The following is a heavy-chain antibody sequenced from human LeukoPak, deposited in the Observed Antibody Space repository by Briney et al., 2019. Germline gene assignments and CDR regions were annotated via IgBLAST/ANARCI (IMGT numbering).Heavy chain of an antibody. V-gene: IGHV1-69*05. D-gene: IGHD3-10*01. CDR1: GGTFSSYA. Sequence: SVKVSCKASGGTFSSYAISWVRQAPGQGLEWMGGIIPIFGTANYDQKFQGRVTITTDESTSTDYMELSSLRSEDTAVYYCARTWFGELLSYYYMDVWGKGTTVTVSS. CDR3: ARTWFGELLSYYYMDV. CDR2: IIPIFGTA. J-gene: IGHJ6*03.